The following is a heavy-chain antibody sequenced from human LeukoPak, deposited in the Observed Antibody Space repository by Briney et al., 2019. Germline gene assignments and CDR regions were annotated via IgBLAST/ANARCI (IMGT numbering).Heavy chain of an antibody. CDR3: ASLPYDYVWGSYRFLDY. Sequence: GGSLRLSCAASGFTFSDYYMSWIRQAPGKGLEWVSYISSSSSYTNYADSVKGRFTNSRDNAKNSLYLQMNGLRAEDTAVYYCASLPYDYVWGSYRFLDYWGQGTLVTVSS. D-gene: IGHD3-16*02. J-gene: IGHJ4*02. V-gene: IGHV3-11*03. CDR2: ISSSSSYT. CDR1: GFTFSDYY.